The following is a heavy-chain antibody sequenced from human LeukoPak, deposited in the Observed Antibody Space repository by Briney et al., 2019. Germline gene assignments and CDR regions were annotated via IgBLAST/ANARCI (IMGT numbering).Heavy chain of an antibody. CDR1: GGSIRSYY. D-gene: IGHD2-2*01. CDR2: IYYSGSA. J-gene: IGHJ5*02. V-gene: IGHV4-59*12. CDR3: ARVLSGPAMKVDWFDP. Sequence: SETLSLTCTVSGGSIRSYYWSWIRQPPGKGLEWIGYIYYSGSANYNPSLKSRVTISVDTSKNQFSLKLSSVTAADTAVYYCARVLSGPAMKVDWFDPWGQGTLVTVSS.